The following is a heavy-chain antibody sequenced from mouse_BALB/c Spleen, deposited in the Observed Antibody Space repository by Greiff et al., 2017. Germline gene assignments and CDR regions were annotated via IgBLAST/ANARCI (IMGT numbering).Heavy chain of an antibody. J-gene: IGHJ4*01. D-gene: IGHD4-1*01. CDR2: ISSGGSYT. CDR3: ARQVLTDAMDY. Sequence: EVMLVESGGGLVKPGGSLKLSCAASGFTFSSYAMSWVRQTPEKRLEWVASISSGGSYTYYPDSVKGRFTISRDNAKNTLYLQMSSLKSEDTAMYYCARQVLTDAMDYWGQGTSVTVSS. CDR1: GFTFSSYA. V-gene: IGHV5-6*03.